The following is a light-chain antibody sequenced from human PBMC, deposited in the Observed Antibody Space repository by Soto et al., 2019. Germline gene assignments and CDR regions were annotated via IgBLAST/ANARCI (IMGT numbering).Light chain of an antibody. CDR3: VALDDSRKGYV. CDR2: ANN. V-gene: IGLV1-44*01. CDR1: TSNIGRDI. J-gene: IGLJ1*01. Sequence: QSVLTQPPSASGTPGQRVTVSCSGSTSNIGRDIVNWYQLLPGAAPKLFIYANNQRPSGVPDRFSGSKSGTSASLAISGLQSEDEADYYCVALDDSRKGYVFGTGTKVTVL.